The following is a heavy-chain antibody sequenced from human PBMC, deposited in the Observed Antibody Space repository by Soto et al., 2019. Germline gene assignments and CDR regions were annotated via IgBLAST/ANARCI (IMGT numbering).Heavy chain of an antibody. CDR3: AKSLRAAAGISLGFDY. Sequence: PGGSLRLSCAASGFTFSSYAMSWVRQAPGKGLEWVSAISGSGGSTYYADSVKGRFTITRDNSKNTLYLQMNSLRAEDTAVYYCAKSLRAAAGISLGFDYWGQGTLVTVSS. D-gene: IGHD6-13*01. J-gene: IGHJ4*02. V-gene: IGHV3-23*01. CDR1: GFTFSSYA. CDR2: ISGSGGST.